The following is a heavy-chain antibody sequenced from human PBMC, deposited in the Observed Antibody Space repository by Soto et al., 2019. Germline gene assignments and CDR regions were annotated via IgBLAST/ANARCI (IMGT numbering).Heavy chain of an antibody. J-gene: IGHJ6*03. Sequence: SETLSLTCAVCGGSFSGYYWSWIRQPPGKGLEWIGEINHSGSTNYNPSLKSRVTISVDTSKNQFSLKLSSVTAADTAVYYCARGRSVRFLEWSLSSYYYMDVWGKGTTVTVSS. CDR3: ARGRSVRFLEWSLSSYYYMDV. D-gene: IGHD3-3*01. V-gene: IGHV4-34*01. CDR1: GGSFSGYY. CDR2: INHSGST.